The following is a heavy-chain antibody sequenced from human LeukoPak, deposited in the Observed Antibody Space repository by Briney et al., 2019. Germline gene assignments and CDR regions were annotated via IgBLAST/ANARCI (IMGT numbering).Heavy chain of an antibody. J-gene: IGHJ6*02. V-gene: IGHV3-30*03. Sequence: GRSLRLSCAASGFTFSSYGMHWVRQAPGKGLEWVAVISYDGSNKYYADSVKGRFTISRDNSKNTLYLQMNSLRAEDTAVYYCNRWPQYYGMDVWGQGTTVTVSS. CDR1: GFTFSSYG. CDR3: NRWPQYYGMDV. D-gene: IGHD1-14*01. CDR2: ISYDGSNK.